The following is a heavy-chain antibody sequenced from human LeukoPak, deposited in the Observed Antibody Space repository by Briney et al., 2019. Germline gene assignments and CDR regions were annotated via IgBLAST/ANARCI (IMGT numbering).Heavy chain of an antibody. Sequence: PGGSLRLSCEASGFTVSSNYMSWVRQAPGKGPEWVSGISWNSGSIGYADSVKGRFTISRDSAKNSLYLQMNSLRAEDTALYYCAKAYSSGWFDYFDYWGQGTLVTVSS. CDR3: AKAYSSGWFDYFDY. D-gene: IGHD6-19*01. J-gene: IGHJ4*02. CDR2: ISWNSGSI. CDR1: GFTVSSNY. V-gene: IGHV3-9*01.